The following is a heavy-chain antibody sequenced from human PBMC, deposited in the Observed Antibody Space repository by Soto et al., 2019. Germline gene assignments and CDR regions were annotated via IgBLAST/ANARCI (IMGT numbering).Heavy chain of an antibody. CDR3: ARDLPDYDYVWGSYRYRGSYFDY. V-gene: IGHV6-1*01. Sequence: SQTLSLTCAISWDSVSSNSAAWHWIRQAPPRGXKWLAXTYYRSKWYNDYAVSVKSRITINPDTSKNQFSLQLNSVTPEDTAVYYCARDLPDYDYVWGSYRYRGSYFDYWGQGTLVTVSS. J-gene: IGHJ4*02. D-gene: IGHD3-16*02. CDR2: TYYRSKWYN. CDR1: WDSVSSNSAA.